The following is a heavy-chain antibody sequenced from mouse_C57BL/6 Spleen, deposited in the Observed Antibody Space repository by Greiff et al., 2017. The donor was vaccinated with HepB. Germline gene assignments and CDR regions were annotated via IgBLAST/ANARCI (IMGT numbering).Heavy chain of an antibody. Sequence: QVQLQQPGAELVRPGSSVKLSCKASGYTFTSYWMHWVKQRPIQGLEWIGNIDPSDSETHYNQKFKDKATLTVDKSSSTAYMQRSSLTSEDSAVYYCARRGTVVDYYAMDYWGQGTSGTVSS. CDR1: GYTFTSYW. J-gene: IGHJ4*01. CDR3: ARRGTVVDYYAMDY. CDR2: IDPSDSET. V-gene: IGHV1-52*01. D-gene: IGHD1-1*01.